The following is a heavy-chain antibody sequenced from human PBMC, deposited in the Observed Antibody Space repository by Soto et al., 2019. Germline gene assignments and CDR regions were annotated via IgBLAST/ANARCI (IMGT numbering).Heavy chain of an antibody. J-gene: IGHJ4*02. Sequence: QVQLVESGGGSVKPGGSLRLSCATSGFTFSDYYMSWIRQAPGKGLEWISYISGSGRTIDYADSVKGRFTVSRDNTKNSLYLQMNTIRAEDTAVYYCARDQVWPPHYFGYWGQGVLVTVSS. CDR3: ARDQVWPPHYFGY. CDR1: GFTFSDYY. V-gene: IGHV3-11*01. CDR2: ISGSGRTI.